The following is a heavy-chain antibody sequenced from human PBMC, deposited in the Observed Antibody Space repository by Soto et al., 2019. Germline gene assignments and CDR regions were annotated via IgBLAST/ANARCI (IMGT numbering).Heavy chain of an antibody. CDR3: ARDYYYGSGSYRHMDV. J-gene: IGHJ6*02. CDR1: GYTFTSYY. Sequence: GASVKVSCKASGYTFTSYYMHWVRQAPGQGLEWMGIINPSGGSTSYAQKFQGRVTMTRDTSTSTVYMELSSLRSEDTAVYYCARDYYYGSGSYRHMDVWGQGTTVTVSS. CDR2: INPSGGST. V-gene: IGHV1-46*01. D-gene: IGHD3-10*01.